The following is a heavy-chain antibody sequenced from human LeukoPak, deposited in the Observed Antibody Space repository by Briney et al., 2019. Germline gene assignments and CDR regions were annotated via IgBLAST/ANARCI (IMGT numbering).Heavy chain of an antibody. CDR1: GFSFLSYS. J-gene: IGHJ3*02. CDR2: ISSSSDYI. CDR3: ARETNLLLRGSAFDI. D-gene: IGHD1-26*01. V-gene: IGHV3-21*01. Sequence: PGGSLRLSCPASGFSFLSYSMNWVRQAPGEGLEWVSSISSSSDYIYHADSVKGRFTVSRNNAKKSLFLQMNSLRAEDTAVYYCARETNLLLRGSAFDIWGEGTMVTVSS.